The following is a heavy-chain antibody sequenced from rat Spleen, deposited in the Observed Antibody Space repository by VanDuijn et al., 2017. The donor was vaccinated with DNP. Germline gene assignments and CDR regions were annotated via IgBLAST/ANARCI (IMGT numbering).Heavy chain of an antibody. CDR1: GFNFNDHW. D-gene: IGHD1-8*01. J-gene: IGHJ2*01. Sequence: EVQLVESGGGLVQPGRSLKLSCAASGFNFNDHWMGWVRQAPGKGLVWIGQINKDSSAINYTPSLKDKFTISRDNTENTVYLRMNSLRAEDTSTYYCAKGTTVSRFDCWGQGVMVTVSS. CDR3: AKGTTVSRFDC. CDR2: INKDSSAI. V-gene: IGHV4-2*01.